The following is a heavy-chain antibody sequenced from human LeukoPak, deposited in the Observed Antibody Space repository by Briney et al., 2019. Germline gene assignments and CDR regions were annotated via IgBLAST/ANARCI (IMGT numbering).Heavy chain of an antibody. Sequence: SETLSLTCAVSGGSISSDGYSWSWIRQPPGXXXXWIGYIYHTGSTYYNPSLRSRVTISVDRSKNQFSLKLSSLTAADTAVYYCARSTGTAEYFQNWGQGTLVTVSS. V-gene: IGHV4-30-2*01. D-gene: IGHD1-1*01. CDR3: ARSTGTAEYFQN. CDR2: IYHTGST. J-gene: IGHJ1*01. CDR1: GGSISSDGYS.